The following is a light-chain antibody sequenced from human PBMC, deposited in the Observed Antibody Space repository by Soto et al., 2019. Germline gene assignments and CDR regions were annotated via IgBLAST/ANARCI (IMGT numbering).Light chain of an antibody. CDR1: QTVRSSN. J-gene: IGKJ1*01. V-gene: IGKV3-20*01. CDR2: AAS. Sequence: EIVLTQSPGTLSLSPGERATLSCRASQTVRSSNLAWYQQRPGQAPRLLIYAASSRATGIPDRFSGSGSATDFTLTITRLEPEDSAVYYCQQYDNLFVTFGQGTKVEIK. CDR3: QQYDNLFVT.